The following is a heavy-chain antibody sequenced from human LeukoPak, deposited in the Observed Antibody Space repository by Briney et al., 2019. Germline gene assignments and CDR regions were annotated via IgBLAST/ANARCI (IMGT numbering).Heavy chain of an antibody. CDR2: ISGSGSVT. CDR1: GFTFSSYA. Sequence: GGSLTLSCAASGFTFSSYAMSGLRQARARGLEGVSTISGSGSVTYYADSVKGWFTISRDNSRNTLYLQMNSLRADDTAVYYCARAGNYYGDYDYWGQGTLVTVSS. CDR3: ARAGNYYGDYDY. J-gene: IGHJ4*02. V-gene: IGHV3-23*01. D-gene: IGHD4-17*01.